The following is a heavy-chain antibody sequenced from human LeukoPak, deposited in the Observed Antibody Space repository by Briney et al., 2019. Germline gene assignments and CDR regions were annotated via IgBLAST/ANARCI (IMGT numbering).Heavy chain of an antibody. V-gene: IGHV3-30*18. CDR3: VKAPSRENWYYFDY. CDR1: GFTFSSYG. D-gene: IGHD3-10*01. J-gene: IGHJ4*02. CDR2: ISYDGSNK. Sequence: PGGSLRLSCAASGFTFSSYGMHWVRQAPGKGLEWVAVISYDGSNKYYADSVKGRFTISRDNSKNTLYLQMNSLGAEDTAVYYCVKAPSRENWYYFDYWGQGTLVTVSS.